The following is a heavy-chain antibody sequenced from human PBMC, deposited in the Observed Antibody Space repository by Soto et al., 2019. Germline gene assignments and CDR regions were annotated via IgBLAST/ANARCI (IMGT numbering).Heavy chain of an antibody. J-gene: IGHJ4*02. CDR3: ARGRYGDY. D-gene: IGHD1-1*01. CDR2: ISAHNGNT. V-gene: IGHV1-18*01. CDR1: GYGFTTYG. Sequence: QVHLVQSGAEVKKPGASVKVSCKGSGYGFTTYGIPWVRQAPGQGLEWMAWISAHNGNTNYAQKIQGRVTVTRDTSTSTAYMELRSLRSDDTAVYYCARGRYGDYWGQGALVTVSS.